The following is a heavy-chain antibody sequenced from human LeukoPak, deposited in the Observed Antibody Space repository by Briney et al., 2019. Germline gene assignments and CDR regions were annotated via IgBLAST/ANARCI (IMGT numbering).Heavy chain of an antibody. J-gene: IGHJ4*02. V-gene: IGHV3-33*08. CDR3: ARDLYCSGGSCLYFDY. CDR2: MYYDGISK. CDR1: GFTFSSYG. D-gene: IGHD2-15*01. Sequence: GRSLRLSCAASGFTFSSYGMHWVRQAPGKGLEWVAVMYYDGISKYYADSVKGRFTISRDKSMNTLYLQMNSLRAEDTAVYFCARDLYCSGGSCLYFDYWGQGTLVTVSS.